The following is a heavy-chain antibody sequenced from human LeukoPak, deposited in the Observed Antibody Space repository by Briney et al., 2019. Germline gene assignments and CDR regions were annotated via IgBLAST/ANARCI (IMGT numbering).Heavy chain of an antibody. V-gene: IGHV1-18*01. CDR1: GYSFTNYG. CDR3: ARTTDSSSLDY. Sequence: GASVKVSCKTSGYSFTNYGITWVRQAPGQGLEWMGWISGYNSKPFYAQNFQGRVTMTTDTSTSTAYMELRSLRSDDTAVYYCARTTDSSSLDYWGQGTLVTVSS. J-gene: IGHJ4*02. CDR2: ISGYNSKP. D-gene: IGHD6-6*01.